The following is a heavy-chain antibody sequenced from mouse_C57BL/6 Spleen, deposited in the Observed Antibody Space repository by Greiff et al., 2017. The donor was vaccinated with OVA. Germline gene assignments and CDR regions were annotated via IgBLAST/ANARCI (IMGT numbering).Heavy chain of an antibody. J-gene: IGHJ4*01. Sequence: VQLQQSGPGLVQPSQSLSITCTVSGFSLTSYGVHWVRQSPGKGLEWLGVIWRGGSTDYNAAFMSRLSITKDNSKSQVFFKMNSLQADDTAIYYCAKNRDSNSYAMDYWGQGTSVTVSS. V-gene: IGHV2-5*01. D-gene: IGHD2-5*01. CDR3: AKNRDSNSYAMDY. CDR1: GFSLTSYG. CDR2: IWRGGST.